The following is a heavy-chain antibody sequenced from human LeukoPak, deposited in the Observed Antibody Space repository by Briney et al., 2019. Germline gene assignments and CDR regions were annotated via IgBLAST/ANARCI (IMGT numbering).Heavy chain of an antibody. J-gene: IGHJ4*02. CDR1: GFTFSTYG. V-gene: IGHV3-23*01. CDR2: ISGSGGSK. Sequence: GGSLRLSCAASGFTFSTYGMSWVRQAPGKGLEWVSGISGSGGSKYYADSVKGRFTISRDNSKNKLYLQMNSLRAEDTAIYYCAKDWDWELLIFDYWGQGTLVTVSS. D-gene: IGHD1-26*01. CDR3: AKDWDWELLIFDY.